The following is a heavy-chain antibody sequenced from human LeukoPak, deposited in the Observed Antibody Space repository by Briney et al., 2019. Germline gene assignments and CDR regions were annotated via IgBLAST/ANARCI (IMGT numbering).Heavy chain of an antibody. CDR3: ARQPSYSSPWSRVFGSAQNQAIAAFDI. J-gene: IGHJ3*02. D-gene: IGHD6-19*01. CDR1: GYSISSGYY. Sequence: SETLSLTCTVSGYSISSGYYWGWIRQTPGKGLEWIGYIYNSGDTTYNPSLKVRATISVDTSRNKSSLKLTSVTAPARPVFSFARQPSYSSPWSRVFGSAQNQAIAAFDIWVQGTMLTVSS. CDR2: IYNSGDT. V-gene: IGHV4-38-2*02.